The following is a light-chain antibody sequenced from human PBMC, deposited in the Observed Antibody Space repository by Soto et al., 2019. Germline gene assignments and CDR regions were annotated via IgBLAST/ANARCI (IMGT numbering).Light chain of an antibody. Sequence: QSALTQPPSASGYPGQSVTISCTGTSSDVGGYNFVSWYQQHPGKAPKLMIYEVTKRPSGVPDRFSGSKSGNTASLTVSGLQAEDEADYYFSSYTGSNNVVFGGGTKLTVL. V-gene: IGLV2-8*01. CDR3: SSYTGSNNVV. CDR1: SSDVGGYNF. J-gene: IGLJ2*01. CDR2: EVT.